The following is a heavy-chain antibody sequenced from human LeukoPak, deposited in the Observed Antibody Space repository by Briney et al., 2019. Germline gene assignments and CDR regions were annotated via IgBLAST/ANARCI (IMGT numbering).Heavy chain of an antibody. V-gene: IGHV4-34*12. CDR2: IIQSGRI. CDR1: GGSFSDHY. J-gene: IGHJ3*01. CDR3: ARAISDFWSGYPSGGAFDL. Sequence: SETLSLTCAVYGGSFSDHYWIWIRQPPGKGLEYIGEIIQSGRINFDPSLKSRVTISLDTSKNQFSLRLSSVTAADTAVYYCARAISDFWSGYPSGGAFDLWGQGTMVTVSS. D-gene: IGHD3-3*01.